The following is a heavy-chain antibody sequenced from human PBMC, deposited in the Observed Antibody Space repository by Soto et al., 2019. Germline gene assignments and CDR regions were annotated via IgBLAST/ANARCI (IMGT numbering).Heavy chain of an antibody. CDR3: ARDHIWSDVSSTTASLFAY. J-gene: IGHJ4*02. CDR2: INAGNGNT. Sequence: ASVKVSCKASGYTFTSYAMHWVRQAPGQRLEWMGGINAGNGNTKYSQKFQGRVTITRDTSASTAYMELSSLRSEDTAVYYCARDHIWSDVSSTTASLFAYWGQGTLVTVSS. V-gene: IGHV1-3*01. CDR1: GYTFTSYA. D-gene: IGHD3-16*01.